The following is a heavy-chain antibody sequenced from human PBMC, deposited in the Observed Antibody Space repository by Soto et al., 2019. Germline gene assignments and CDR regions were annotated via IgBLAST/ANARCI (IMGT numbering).Heavy chain of an antibody. Sequence: QVKRVQSGDEVEKPGASVKFSCKASGYNFATYGISWVRKDTGQGIEWRGLINPANGNTKYAQKFRARTTLTSDTSTNTLYMDLRSLRSEDAAVYFCARTPILPDRVFYSWGQGTLVSVSS. V-gene: IGHV1-18*01. CDR1: GYNFATYG. CDR2: INPANGNT. CDR3: ARTPILPDRVFYS. D-gene: IGHD3-3*02. J-gene: IGHJ5*02.